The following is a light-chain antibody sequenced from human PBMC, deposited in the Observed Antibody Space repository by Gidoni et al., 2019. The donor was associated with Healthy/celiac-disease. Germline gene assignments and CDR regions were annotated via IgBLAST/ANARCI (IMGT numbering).Light chain of an antibody. CDR2: EVS. J-gene: IGLJ3*02. CDR1: SSDVGGYNY. V-gene: IGLV2-14*01. Sequence: SALTQPASVSGSPGQSITISCTGTSSDVGGYNYVSWYQQHPGKAPKLMIYEVSNRPSGVSNRFSGSKSGNTASLTISGLQAEDEADYYCSSYTSSNTGVFGGGTKLTVL. CDR3: SSYTSSNTGV.